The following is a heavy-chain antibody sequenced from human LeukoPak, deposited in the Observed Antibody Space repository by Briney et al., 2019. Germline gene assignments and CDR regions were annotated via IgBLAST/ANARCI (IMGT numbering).Heavy chain of an antibody. CDR2: ISGSGGST. J-gene: IGHJ2*01. D-gene: IGHD3/OR15-3a*01. V-gene: IGHV3-23*01. CDR1: GFTFSSYA. Sequence: PGESLRLSCAASGFTFSSYAMSWVRQAPGKGLDWVSGISGSGGSTYYADSVKGRFTISRDNSKNTLYLQMNSLRAEDTAVYYCAKDWTGTKPFDLWGRGTLVTVSS. CDR3: AKDWTGTKPFDL.